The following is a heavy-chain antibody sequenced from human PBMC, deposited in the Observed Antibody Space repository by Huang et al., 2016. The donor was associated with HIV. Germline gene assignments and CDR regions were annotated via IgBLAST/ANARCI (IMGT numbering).Heavy chain of an antibody. CDR3: ARRFRVAATRKWFDP. CDR1: GESLGTYY. CDR2: VNAGGDI. D-gene: IGHD3-10*01. V-gene: IGHV4-34*01. Sequence: QVQLQQWGAGLLKPSETLALTCAVYGESLGTYYWAWIRRPPGKGLQWIGEVNAGGDINYNPSHERRVTMSVDTSRNQVSLTLTSMTAADTATYYCARRFRVAATRKWFDPWGQGTLVIVSS. J-gene: IGHJ5*02.